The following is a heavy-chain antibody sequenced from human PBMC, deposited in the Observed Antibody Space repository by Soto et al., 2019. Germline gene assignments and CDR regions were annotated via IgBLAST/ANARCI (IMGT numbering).Heavy chain of an antibody. CDR2: INAGNGNT. CDR3: ARDTYYYDSSGYYYVSYYFDY. D-gene: IGHD3-22*01. J-gene: IGHJ4*02. CDR1: GYTFTSYA. Sequence: GASVKVSCKASGYTFTSYAMHWVRQAPGQRLEWMGWINAGNGNTKYSQKFQGRVTITRDTSASTAYMELSSLRSEDTAVYYCARDTYYYDSSGYYYVSYYFDYWGQGTLVTVSS. V-gene: IGHV1-3*01.